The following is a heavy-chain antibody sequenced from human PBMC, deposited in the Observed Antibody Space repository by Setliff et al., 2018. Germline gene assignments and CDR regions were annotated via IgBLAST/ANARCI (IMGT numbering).Heavy chain of an antibody. CDR2: ISPDSIYI. V-gene: IGHV3-21*01. CDR3: ARSPANGGHDAFDI. D-gene: IGHD6-25*01. J-gene: IGHJ3*02. Sequence: GESLKISCAASGFTFRTFSMHWVRQAPGKGLEWVSSISPDSIYIYYAEWEKGRFTISRDNAQNSLHLQMNSLGADDTAVYYCARSPANGGHDAFDIWGQGTMVTVSS. CDR1: GFTFRTFS.